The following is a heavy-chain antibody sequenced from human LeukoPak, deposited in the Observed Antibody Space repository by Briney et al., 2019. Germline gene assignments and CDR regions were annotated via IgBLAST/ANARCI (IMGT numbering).Heavy chain of an antibody. V-gene: IGHV3-30-3*01. CDR1: GFTFSSYA. CDR3: ARAAVDSSSSEYFQH. Sequence: PGGSLRLSCAASGFTFSSYAMHWVRQAPGKGLEWVAVISYDGSNKYYADSVKGRFTISRDNSKNTLYLQMNSLRAEDTAVYYCARAAVDSSSSEYFQHWGQGTLVTVSS. J-gene: IGHJ1*01. D-gene: IGHD6-6*01. CDR2: ISYDGSNK.